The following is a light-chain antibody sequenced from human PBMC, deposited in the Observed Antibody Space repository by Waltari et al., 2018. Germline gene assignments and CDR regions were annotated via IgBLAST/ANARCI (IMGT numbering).Light chain of an antibody. V-gene: IGLV2-14*03. CDR2: DVS. J-gene: IGLJ2*01. Sequence: QSALTQPASVSGSPGQSITISCPGTSSDIGGYNYVSWYQQHPGKAPKLMIYDVSNRPSGVSNRFSGSKSGNPASLTISGLQAEDEADYYCSSYITSSTLELFGGGTSLTVL. CDR1: SSDIGGYNY. CDR3: SSYITSSTLEL.